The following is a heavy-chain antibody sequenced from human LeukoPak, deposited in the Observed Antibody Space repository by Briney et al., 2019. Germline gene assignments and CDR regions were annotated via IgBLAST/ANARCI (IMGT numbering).Heavy chain of an antibody. CDR3: ARDRLGYSYSDDDAFDI. CDR1: GFTFSSYG. D-gene: IGHD5-18*01. V-gene: IGHV3-33*01. CDR2: IWYDGSNK. Sequence: PGGSLRLSCAASGFTFSSYGMHWVRQAPGKGLEWVAVIWYDGSNKYYADSVKGRFTISRDNSKNTLYLQMNSLRAEDTAVYYCARDRLGYSYSDDDAFDIWGQGTMVTVSS. J-gene: IGHJ3*02.